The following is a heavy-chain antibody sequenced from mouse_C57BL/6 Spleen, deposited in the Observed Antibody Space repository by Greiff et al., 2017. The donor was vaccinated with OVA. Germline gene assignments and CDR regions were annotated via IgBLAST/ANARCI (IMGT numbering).Heavy chain of an antibody. Sequence: EVKLQQSGPELVKPGASVKISCKASGYTFTDYYMNWVKQSHGKSLEWIGDINPNNGGTSYNQKFKGKATLTVDKSSSTAYMELRSLTSEDSAVYYCARGYYVMDYWGQGTSVTVSS. CDR2: INPNNGGT. CDR1: GYTFTDYY. V-gene: IGHV1-26*01. D-gene: IGHD1-1*01. J-gene: IGHJ4*01. CDR3: ARGYYVMDY.